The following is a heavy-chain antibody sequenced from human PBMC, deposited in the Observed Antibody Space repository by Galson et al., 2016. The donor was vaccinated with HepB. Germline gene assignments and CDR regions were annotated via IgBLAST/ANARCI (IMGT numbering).Heavy chain of an antibody. CDR3: ARYSSSPRHFDL. Sequence: SETLSLTCTVSGGSISNYYWSWIRQPPGKGLEWIGFLYYSGSTNYNPSLKSRVTISVDTSKTQFSLKLSSVTAADTAVYYCARYSSSPRHFDLWGRGTLVTVSS. J-gene: IGHJ2*01. V-gene: IGHV4-59*01. CDR2: LYYSGST. D-gene: IGHD6-6*01. CDR1: GGSISNYY.